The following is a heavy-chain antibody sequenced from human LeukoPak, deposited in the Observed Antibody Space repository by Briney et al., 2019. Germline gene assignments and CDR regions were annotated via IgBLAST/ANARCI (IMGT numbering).Heavy chain of an antibody. CDR1: GGSSSSGDYY. CDR2: IYYRGST. CDR3: ARDTGYSGSWFDP. Sequence: TSETLSLTGTVSGGSSSSGDYYWSWIRQPPGKGLEWIGYIYYRGSTYYNPSLKSRVTISVDTSKNQFSLKLSSVTAADTAVYYCARDTGYSGSWFDPWGQGTLVTVSS. J-gene: IGHJ5*02. V-gene: IGHV4-30-4*01. D-gene: IGHD5-12*01.